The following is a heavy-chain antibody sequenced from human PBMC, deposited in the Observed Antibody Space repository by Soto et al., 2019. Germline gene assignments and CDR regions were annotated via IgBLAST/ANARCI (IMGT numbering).Heavy chain of an antibody. J-gene: IGHJ5*02. CDR1: GGSISSYY. Sequence: SETLSLTCTVSGGSISSYYWSWIRQPPGKGLEWIGYIYYSGSTNYNPSLKSRVTLTRDTSISTAYMQLSGLTSDDTAVYYCARETDDFTNGAHDLWGQGTLVTVSS. V-gene: IGHV4-59*01. D-gene: IGHD4-4*01. CDR3: ARETDDFTNGAHDL. CDR2: IYYSGST.